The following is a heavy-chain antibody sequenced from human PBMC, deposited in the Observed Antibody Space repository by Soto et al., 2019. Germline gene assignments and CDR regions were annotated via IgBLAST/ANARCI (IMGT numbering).Heavy chain of an antibody. Sequence: QVQLVESGGGVVQPGRSLRLSCAASEFNFNTFGMHWVRQAPGKGLEWVAVISYDGSNIYYADSVKGRFTISRDNSKNTLKLKMNSPRTEDTAVYYCTKNSLKWELIYYYGMDVWGQGTTVTVSS. J-gene: IGHJ6*02. CDR2: ISYDGSNI. CDR1: EFNFNTFG. D-gene: IGHD1-26*01. CDR3: TKNSLKWELIYYYGMDV. V-gene: IGHV3-33*06.